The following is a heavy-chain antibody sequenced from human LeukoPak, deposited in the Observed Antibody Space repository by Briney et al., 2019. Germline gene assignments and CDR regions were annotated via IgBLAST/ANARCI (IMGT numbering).Heavy chain of an antibody. CDR1: GFTFSDYY. V-gene: IGHV3-11*04. D-gene: IGHD2-21*02. Sequence: GGSLRLSCAASGFTFSDYYMSWIRQAPGKGLEWVSYISSSGSTIYYADSEKGRFTISRDNAKNSLYLQMNSLRAEDTAVYYCVSVTATRRSKNAFDIWGQGTMVTVSS. CDR2: ISSSGSTI. CDR3: VSVTATRRSKNAFDI. J-gene: IGHJ3*02.